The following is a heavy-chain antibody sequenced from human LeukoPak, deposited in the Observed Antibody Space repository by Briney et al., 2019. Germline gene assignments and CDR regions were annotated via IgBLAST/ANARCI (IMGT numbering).Heavy chain of an antibody. CDR2: MSSSDDGR. V-gene: IGHV3-23*01. J-gene: IGHJ4*02. D-gene: IGHD6-13*01. Sequence: GSLRLSCATSGFSFSSYAMSWVRQAPGKGLEWVSAMSSSDDGRYYAASVRGRFTISRDTSRSTLYLQMNSLRAEDTAIYYCAKKDSSSWYGLDYWGQGTLVTVSS. CDR1: GFSFSSYA. CDR3: AKKDSSSWYGLDY.